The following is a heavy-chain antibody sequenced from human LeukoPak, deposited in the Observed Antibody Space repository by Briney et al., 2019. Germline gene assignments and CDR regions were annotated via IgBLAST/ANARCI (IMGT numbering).Heavy chain of an antibody. Sequence: HPGGSLRLSCVASGFTFSNYWMHWVRQAPGKGLEWVSRLNGEASSADYADSVKGRFTISRDNAKNTLYLQMKGLRAEDAAVYYCARVGATTFYWGQGTLVTVSS. D-gene: IGHD1-26*01. CDR3: ARVGATTFY. CDR1: GFTFSNYW. CDR2: LNGEASSA. J-gene: IGHJ4*02. V-gene: IGHV3-74*01.